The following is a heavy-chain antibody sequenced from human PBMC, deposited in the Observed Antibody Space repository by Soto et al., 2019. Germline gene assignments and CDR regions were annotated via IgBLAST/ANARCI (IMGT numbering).Heavy chain of an antibody. Sequence: ASVKVSCKASGYTFTSYAMHWVRQAPGQRLEWMGWINAGNGNTKYSQKFQGRVTITRDTSASTAYMELSSLRSEDTAVYYCASRIGRYFDWLSPYYYGMDVWGQGTTITVSS. V-gene: IGHV1-3*01. CDR2: INAGNGNT. J-gene: IGHJ6*02. CDR3: ASRIGRYFDWLSPYYYGMDV. D-gene: IGHD3-9*01. CDR1: GYTFTSYA.